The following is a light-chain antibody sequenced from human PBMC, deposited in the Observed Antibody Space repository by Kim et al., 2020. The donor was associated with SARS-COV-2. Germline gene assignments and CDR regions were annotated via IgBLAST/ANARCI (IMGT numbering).Light chain of an antibody. J-gene: IGKJ2*01. CDR3: QQYGSSLYT. V-gene: IGKV3-20*01. CDR1: QSVTSSY. Sequence: LARGARATLSCRASQSVTSSYLAWFQQKPGQAPRLLIYGASSRATGIPDRFSGSGSGTDFTLTISRLEPEDFAVYYCQQYGSSLYTFGQGTKLEI. CDR2: GAS.